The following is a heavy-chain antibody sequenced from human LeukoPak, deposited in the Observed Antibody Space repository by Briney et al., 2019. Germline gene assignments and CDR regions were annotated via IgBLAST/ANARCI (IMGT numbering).Heavy chain of an antibody. CDR1: GFTVSSNY. J-gene: IGHJ1*01. CDR3: AKIYYYDSSGYYYDAEYFQH. D-gene: IGHD3-22*01. Sequence: GGSLRLSCAASGFTVSSNYMSWVRQAPGKGLEWVSVIYSGGSTYYADSVKGRFTISRDNSKNTLYLQMNSLRAEDTAVYYCAKIYYYDSSGYYYDAEYFQHWGQGTLVTVSS. V-gene: IGHV3-66*01. CDR2: IYSGGST.